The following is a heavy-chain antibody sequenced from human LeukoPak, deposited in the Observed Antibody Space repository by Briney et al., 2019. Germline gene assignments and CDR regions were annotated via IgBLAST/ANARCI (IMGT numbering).Heavy chain of an antibody. CDR3: ARNPYYDYVWGTKHQEIDY. CDR2: INPNSGST. D-gene: IGHD3-16*01. J-gene: IGHJ4*02. CDR1: GYTFTGYY. V-gene: IGHV1-2*02. Sequence: GASVKVSCKASGYTFTGYYMHWVRQAPGQGLEWMGWINPNSGSTNYAQKFQGRVTMTTDTSTSTAYMELRSLRSDDTAVYYCARNPYYDYVWGTKHQEIDYWGQGTLVTVSS.